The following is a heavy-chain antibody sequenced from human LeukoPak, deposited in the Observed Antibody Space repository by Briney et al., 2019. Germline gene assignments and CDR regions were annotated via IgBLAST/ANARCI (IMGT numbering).Heavy chain of an antibody. CDR1: GGSFSGYY. D-gene: IGHD1-7*01. CDR2: INHSGST. CDR3: ARSANWNYLSQIFNWFDP. V-gene: IGHV4-34*01. Sequence: SETLSLTCAVYGGSFSGYYWSWIRQPPGKGLEWIGEINHSGSTNYNPSLKSRVTISVDTSKNQFSLKLSSVTAADTAVYYCARSANWNYLSQIFNWFDPWGQGTLVTVSS. J-gene: IGHJ5*02.